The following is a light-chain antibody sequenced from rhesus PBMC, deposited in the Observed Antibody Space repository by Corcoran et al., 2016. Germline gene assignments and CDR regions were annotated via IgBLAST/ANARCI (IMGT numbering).Light chain of an antibody. J-gene: IGKJ1*01. CDR2: YAS. CDR1: QGISNY. V-gene: IGKV1S16*01. Sequence: DIQMTQSPSSLSASVGDTVTITCRASQGISNYLAWYQQKQGKAPKPLIYYASNLESGVPSRFSCSEDVTDFTLTISSLQPEDFATYYCQQHNSYPPTFGQGTKVEIK. CDR3: QQHNSYPPT.